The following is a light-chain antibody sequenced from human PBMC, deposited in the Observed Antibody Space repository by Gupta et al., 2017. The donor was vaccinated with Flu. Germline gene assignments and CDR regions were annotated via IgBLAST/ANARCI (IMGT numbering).Light chain of an antibody. CDR3: QQSYSTPYS. CDR1: QSISTY. J-gene: IGKJ2*03. V-gene: IGKV1-39*01. Sequence: DIQMTQSPSSLSASVGDRVTITCRASQSISTYLNWYQQKPGKAPKLLIYAASSLQSGVPSRFSGSGYGTDFALTISSLLLEDFATYYCQQSYSTPYSFGQGTKLEIK. CDR2: AAS.